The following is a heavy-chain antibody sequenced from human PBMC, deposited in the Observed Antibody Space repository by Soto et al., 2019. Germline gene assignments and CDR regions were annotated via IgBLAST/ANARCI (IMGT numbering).Heavy chain of an antibody. V-gene: IGHV3-23*01. J-gene: IGHJ4*02. D-gene: IGHD3-10*01. CDR3: AKGGGFGTGAYYNVAY. Sequence: EVQLLESGGGLVEPGGSLRLSCTASGFSFSSYAMTWVRQAPGKGLEWVSSTTDDGGRTFYADSVKGRFTISRDNSTNGLDLQMMGLGGGDTALYFWAKGGGFGTGAYYNVAYWGQGTLVTVSS. CDR2: TTDDGGRT. CDR1: GFSFSSYA.